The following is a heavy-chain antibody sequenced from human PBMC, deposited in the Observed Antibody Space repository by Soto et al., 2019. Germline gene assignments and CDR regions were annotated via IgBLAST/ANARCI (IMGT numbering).Heavy chain of an antibody. CDR3: AREAPGPAYGMDV. V-gene: IGHV3-30-3*01. CDR1: GFTFSSYA. Sequence: LRLSCAASGFTFSSYAMHWVRQAPGKGLEWVAVISYDGSNKYYADSVKGRFTISRGNSKNTLYLQMNSLRAEDTAVYYCAREAPGPAYGMDVWGQGTTVTVSS. J-gene: IGHJ6*02. CDR2: ISYDGSNK.